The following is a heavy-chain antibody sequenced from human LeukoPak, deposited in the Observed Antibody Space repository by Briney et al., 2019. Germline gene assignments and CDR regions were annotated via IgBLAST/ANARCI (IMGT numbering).Heavy chain of an antibody. CDR2: INHSGST. D-gene: IGHD5-12*01. J-gene: IGHJ4*02. V-gene: IGHV4-34*01. CDR3: ARVGSGYA. CDR1: SGSFSGYY. Sequence: SETLSLTCAVYSGSFSGYYWSWIRQPPGKGLEWIGEINHSGSTNYNPSLKSRVTISVDTSKNQFSLKLSSVTAADTAVYYCARVGSGYAWGQGTLVTVSS.